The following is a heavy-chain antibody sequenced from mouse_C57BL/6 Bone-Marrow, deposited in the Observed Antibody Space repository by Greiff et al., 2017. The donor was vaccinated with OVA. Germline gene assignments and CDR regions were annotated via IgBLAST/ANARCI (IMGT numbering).Heavy chain of an antibody. CDR2: IYPGDGDT. CDR3: ERYSSGPIKVDY. J-gene: IGHJ4*01. V-gene: IGHV1-82*01. D-gene: IGHD3-2*02. Sequence: VKLQESGPELVKPGASVKISCKASGYAFSSSWMNWVKQRPGKGLEWIGRIYPGDGDTNYNGKFKGKATLTADKSSSTAYMQLSSLTSEDSAVYFCERYSSGPIKVDYWGQGTSVTVSS. CDR1: GYAFSSSW.